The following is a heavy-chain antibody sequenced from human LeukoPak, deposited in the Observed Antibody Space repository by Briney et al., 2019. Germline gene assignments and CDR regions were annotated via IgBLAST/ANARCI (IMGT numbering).Heavy chain of an antibody. J-gene: IGHJ4*02. CDR1: GFTFSKNS. V-gene: IGHV3-64D*06. D-gene: IGHD1-1*01. Sequence: GGSLRLSCSASGFTFSKNSMYWVRQASGKGLQYVSAITNNGGTTYYADSVKGRFIISRDNSKNTLFLQMSTLRAEDTAVYYCVKAYNRNVYSSGDFWGQGTLVTVSS. CDR3: VKAYNRNVYSSGDF. CDR2: ITNNGGTT.